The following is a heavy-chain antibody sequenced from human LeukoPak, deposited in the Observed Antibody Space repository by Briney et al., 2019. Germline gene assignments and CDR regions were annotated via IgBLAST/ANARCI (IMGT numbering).Heavy chain of an antibody. CDR3: ARESGGGVLGYFDL. V-gene: IGHV3-72*01. Sequence: GGSLRLSCAASGFTFSDHCMDWVRQAPGKGLEWVGRTRNKAKSYTTEYAASVKGRFTISRDDSKKSLYLQMNSLKTEDTAVYYCARESGGGVLGYFDLWGRGTLVSVSS. CDR1: GFTFSDHC. D-gene: IGHD3-10*01. J-gene: IGHJ2*01. CDR2: TRNKAKSYTT.